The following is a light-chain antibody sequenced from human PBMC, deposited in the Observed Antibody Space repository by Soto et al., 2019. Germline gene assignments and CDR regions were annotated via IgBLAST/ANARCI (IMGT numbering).Light chain of an antibody. J-gene: IGKJ1*01. Sequence: DIQMTQSPSTLSGSVGDRVTITCRASQTISSWLAWYQQKPGKAPKLLIYKASTLKSGVPSRFSGSGSGTEFTLTISSLQPEDVATYYCQEYNSAPRTFGQGTKVDIK. CDR3: QEYNSAPRT. V-gene: IGKV1-5*03. CDR1: QTISSW. CDR2: KAS.